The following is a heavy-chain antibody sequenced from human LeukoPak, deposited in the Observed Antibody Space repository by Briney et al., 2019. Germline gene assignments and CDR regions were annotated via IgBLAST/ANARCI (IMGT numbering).Heavy chain of an antibody. V-gene: IGHV4-34*01. D-gene: IGHD1-26*01. CDR3: ARPTLPREWELLGAFDI. CDR2: IYHSGST. J-gene: IGHJ3*02. Sequence: SETLSLTCAVHGGSFSGYYWTWIRQPPGKGLEWIGEIYHSGSTNYNPSLKSRVTISVDKSKNQFSLKLSSVAAADTAVYYCARPTLPREWELLGAFDIWGQGTMVTVSS. CDR1: GGSFSGYY.